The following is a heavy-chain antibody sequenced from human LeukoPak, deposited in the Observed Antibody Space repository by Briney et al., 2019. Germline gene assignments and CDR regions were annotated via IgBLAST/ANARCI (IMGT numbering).Heavy chain of an antibody. CDR2: ISYDGSNK. CDR1: GFTFSSYA. J-gene: IGHJ4*02. CDR3: AREHYYDSSGYYPVFDY. V-gene: IGHV3-30-3*01. D-gene: IGHD3-22*01. Sequence: GWSLRLSCAASGFTFSSYAMHWVRQAPGKGLEWVAVISYDGSNKYYADSVKGRFTISRDNSKNTLYLQMNSLRAEDTAVYYCAREHYYDSSGYYPVFDYWGQGTLVTVSS.